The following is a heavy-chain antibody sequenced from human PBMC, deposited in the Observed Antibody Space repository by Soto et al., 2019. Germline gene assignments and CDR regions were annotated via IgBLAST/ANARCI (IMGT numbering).Heavy chain of an antibody. J-gene: IGHJ6*02. Sequence: SETLSLTCTVSGDSISSDYYHWTWIRQSPGKGLERIGYIHHSRSILYYPTLKSPVTISVDTSQNQFSLHLTPVTAPDTAVYFCAREDDGGDSLDVWGEGSTVTV. V-gene: IGHV4-30-4*08. CDR3: AREDDGGDSLDV. D-gene: IGHD2-21*02. CDR2: IHHSRSI. CDR1: GDSISSDYYH.